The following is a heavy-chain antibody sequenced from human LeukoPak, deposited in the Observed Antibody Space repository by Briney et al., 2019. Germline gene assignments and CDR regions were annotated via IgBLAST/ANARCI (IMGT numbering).Heavy chain of an antibody. CDR1: GGSMRSYF. CDR2: IYSSGNT. D-gene: IGHD6-13*01. Sequence: PSETLSLTCTVSGGSMRSYFWSWIRQPAGKGLEWIGRIYSSGNTNYNPSLKSRVTMSVDTSKNQFSLKLTSVTAADRAFYYCAREGPYSGRWYYFDYWGQGILVTVSS. V-gene: IGHV4-4*07. CDR3: AREGPYSGRWYYFDY. J-gene: IGHJ4*02.